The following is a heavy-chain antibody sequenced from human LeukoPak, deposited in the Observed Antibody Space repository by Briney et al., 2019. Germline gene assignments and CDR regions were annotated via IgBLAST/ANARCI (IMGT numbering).Heavy chain of an antibody. CDR1: GGTISRNY. V-gene: IGHV4-59*01. Sequence: LETLSLTCTVSGGTISRNYWSWIRQPPGKGLEWVAYIDYSGSTNYNPSLKSRLTISMDASKNQFSLTLSSVTAADTAVYYCARDRRRELLHAFDIWGQGTMVTVSS. CDR3: ARDRRRELLHAFDI. CDR2: IDYSGST. J-gene: IGHJ3*02. D-gene: IGHD1-26*01.